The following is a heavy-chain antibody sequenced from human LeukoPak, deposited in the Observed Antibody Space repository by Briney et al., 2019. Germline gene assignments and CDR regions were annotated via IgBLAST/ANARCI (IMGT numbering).Heavy chain of an antibody. D-gene: IGHD3-10*01. CDR1: GYSISSGYY. V-gene: IGHV4-38-2*02. CDR2: IFYSGST. Sequence: PSETLFLTCTVSGYSISSGYYWGWIRQPPGKGLEWIGNIFYSGSTYYGPSLKSRLTISLDTSRNQFSLKLNSVTAADTAVYYCAKSNGYGLIDIWGQGTMVTVSS. CDR3: AKSNGYGLIDI. J-gene: IGHJ3*02.